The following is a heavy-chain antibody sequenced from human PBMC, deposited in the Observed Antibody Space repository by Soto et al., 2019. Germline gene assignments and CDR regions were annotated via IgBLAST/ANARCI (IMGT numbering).Heavy chain of an antibody. CDR3: AKEGNYGYHFDY. CDR1: GFTFSSYG. CDR2: ISYDGSNK. Sequence: QVQLVESGGGVVQPGRSLRLSCAASGFTFSSYGMHWVRQAPGKGLEWVAVISYDGSNKYYADSVKGRFTISRDNSKNTLYLQMNSLRAEDTAVYYCAKEGNYGYHFDYWGQGTLVTVSS. V-gene: IGHV3-30*18. J-gene: IGHJ4*02. D-gene: IGHD1-7*01.